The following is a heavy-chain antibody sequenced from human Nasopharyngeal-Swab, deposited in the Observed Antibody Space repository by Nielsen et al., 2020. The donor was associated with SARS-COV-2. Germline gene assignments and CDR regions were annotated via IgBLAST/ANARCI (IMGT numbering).Heavy chain of an antibody. CDR1: KFSFSDYV. CDR3: ARDSQWELNFDY. CDR2: ISHDATVT. Sequence: GGSLRLSCAASKFSFSDYVMHWVRQAPGKGPVWVSRISHDATVTSYADSVKGRFTVSRDNAKNMLWLQMSSLRDEDTAVYYCARDSQWELNFDYWGQGTLVTVSS. V-gene: IGHV3-74*01. D-gene: IGHD1-26*01. J-gene: IGHJ4*02.